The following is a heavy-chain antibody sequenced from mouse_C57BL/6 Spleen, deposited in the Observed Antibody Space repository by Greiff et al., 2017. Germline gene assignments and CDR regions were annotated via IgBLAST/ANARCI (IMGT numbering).Heavy chain of an antibody. J-gene: IGHJ3*01. Sequence: EVMLVESGGGLVKPGGSLKLSCAASGFTFSSYTMSWVRQTPEKRLEWVATISGGGGNTYYPDSVKGRFTISRDTAKNTLYLQMSRLRSEDTALYYCARHEDYHWFAYWGQGTLVTVSA. CDR1: GFTFSSYT. CDR2: ISGGGGNT. D-gene: IGHD2-4*01. V-gene: IGHV5-9*01. CDR3: ARHEDYHWFAY.